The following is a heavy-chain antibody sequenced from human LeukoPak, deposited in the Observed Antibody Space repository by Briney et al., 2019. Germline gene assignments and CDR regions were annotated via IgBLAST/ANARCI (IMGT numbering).Heavy chain of an antibody. CDR2: IYSGGNT. V-gene: IGHV3-53*01. Sequence: GGSLRLSCAASGFTVSSNYMGWVRQAPGKGLEYVSVIYSGGNTYYAGSVKGRFTISRDNSKNTVYLQMNSLRAEDTAVFYCARDPPEGGSATFDIWGRGTMVTVSS. D-gene: IGHD6-25*01. CDR3: ARDPPEGGSATFDI. J-gene: IGHJ3*02. CDR1: GFTVSSNY.